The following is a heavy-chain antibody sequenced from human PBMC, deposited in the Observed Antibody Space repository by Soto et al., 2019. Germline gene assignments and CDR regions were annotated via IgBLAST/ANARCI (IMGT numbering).Heavy chain of an antibody. V-gene: IGHV3-11*05. D-gene: IGHD3-3*01. Sequence: PGGSLRLSCAASGFTFSDYYMSWIRQAPGKGLEWVSYISSSSSYTNYADSVKGRFTISRDNAKNSLYLQMNSLRAEDTAVYYCARDQDDFWSGYSLSPYGMDVWGQGTTVTVSS. CDR1: GFTFSDYY. J-gene: IGHJ6*02. CDR2: ISSSSSYT. CDR3: ARDQDDFWSGYSLSPYGMDV.